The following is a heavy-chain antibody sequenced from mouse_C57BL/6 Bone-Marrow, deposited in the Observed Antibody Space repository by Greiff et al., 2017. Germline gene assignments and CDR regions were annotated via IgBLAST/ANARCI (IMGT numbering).Heavy chain of an antibody. CDR1: GFNIQDEY. D-gene: IGHD2-5*01. Sequence: VQLQQSGAELVRPGASAKLSCTASGFNIQDEYMHWGKQRPEQGMEWIGWFDPENGDTEYASKFQGKATITADTSSNTAYLQLSSLTSEDTAVYYCTTYYSNSYYFDYWGQGTTLTVSS. V-gene: IGHV14-4*01. CDR2: FDPENGDT. CDR3: TTYYSNSYYFDY. J-gene: IGHJ2*01.